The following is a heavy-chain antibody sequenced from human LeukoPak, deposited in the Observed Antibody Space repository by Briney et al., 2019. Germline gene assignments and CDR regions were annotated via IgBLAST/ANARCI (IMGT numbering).Heavy chain of an antibody. CDR2: IYSRGGT. CDR1: GFSVSNNY. J-gene: IGHJ4*02. V-gene: IGHV3-53*01. CDR3: AKDRSYYGSGAGYFFDY. D-gene: IGHD3-10*01. Sequence: GGSLRLSCAVSGFSVSNNYMNWVRQAPGKGLEWVSLIYSRGGTSYADSVKGRFTISRDSSKNTLFLRMNSLRAEDTAVYYCAKDRSYYGSGAGYFFDYWGQGTLVTVSS.